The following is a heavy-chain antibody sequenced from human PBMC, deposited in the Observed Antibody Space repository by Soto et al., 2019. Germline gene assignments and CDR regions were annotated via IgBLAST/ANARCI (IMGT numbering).Heavy chain of an antibody. Sequence: PGGSLRLSCAASGFTFSSYAMSWVRQAPGKGLEWVSAISGSGGSTYYADSVKGRFTISRDNSKNTLYLQMNSLRAEDTAVYYCAKGSRIQLWPGYYGMDVWGQGTTVTVSS. D-gene: IGHD5-18*01. CDR1: GFTFSSYA. CDR2: ISGSGGST. J-gene: IGHJ6*02. CDR3: AKGSRIQLWPGYYGMDV. V-gene: IGHV3-23*01.